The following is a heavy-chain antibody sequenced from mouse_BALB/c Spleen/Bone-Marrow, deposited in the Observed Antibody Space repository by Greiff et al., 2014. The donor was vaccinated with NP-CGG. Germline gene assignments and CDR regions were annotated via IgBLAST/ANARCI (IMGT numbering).Heavy chain of an antibody. CDR2: FYPGNGDT. D-gene: IGHD2-3*01. J-gene: IGHJ3*01. CDR1: GYRFTSYW. V-gene: IGHV1-5*01. Sequence: EVQLVESGTVLARPGASVKMSCKASGYRFTSYWMHWVQQRPGQGLEWIGAFYPGNGDTSYNQKFKDKANLTTVTPAITAYMELSSLTNEDSAVYYCTRRSDDRKKAWFDYWGQGTLVTVSA. CDR3: TRRSDDRKKAWFDY.